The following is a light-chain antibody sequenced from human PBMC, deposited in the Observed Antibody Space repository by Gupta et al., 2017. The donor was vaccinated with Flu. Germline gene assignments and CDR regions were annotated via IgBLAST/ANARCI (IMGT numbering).Light chain of an antibody. J-gene: IGLJ3*02. CDR3: AAWDDSLNGLV. CDR1: SSNIGSNT. V-gene: IGLV1-44*01. CDR2: SNN. Sequence: QSVLPQPPSASVTPGQRVTLPFFCSSSNIGSNTVNWYQQLPGTAPKLLIYSNNQRPSGVPDRFSGSKSGTSASLAISGLQSEDEADYYCAAWDDSLNGLVFGGGTKLTVL.